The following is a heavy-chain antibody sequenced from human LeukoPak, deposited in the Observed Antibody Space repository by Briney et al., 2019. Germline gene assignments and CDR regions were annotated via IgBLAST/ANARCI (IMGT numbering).Heavy chain of an antibody. CDR3: ARAAASYYYYYYMDV. Sequence: GGSLRLSCGASGFTFSNYWMSWVRQAPGKGLEWVANIKQDGSEKYSVDSVKGRFTISRDNAKNSLYLQMNSLRAEDTAVYYCARAAASYYYYYYMDVWGKGTTVTVSS. CDR1: GFTFSNYW. CDR2: IKQDGSEK. V-gene: IGHV3-7*01. J-gene: IGHJ6*03.